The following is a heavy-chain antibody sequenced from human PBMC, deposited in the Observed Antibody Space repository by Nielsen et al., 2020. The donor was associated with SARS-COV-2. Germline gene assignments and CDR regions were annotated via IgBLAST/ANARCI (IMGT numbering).Heavy chain of an antibody. Sequence: ASVKVSCKASGYTFTSYGISWVRQAPGQGLEWMGWISTYSANTNTIYAQKLQGRVTMTTDTSTSTAYMELRSLRSEDTAVYYCARTTVTTRYWFDPWGQGTLVTVSS. CDR3: ARTTVTTRYWFDP. V-gene: IGHV1-18*04. J-gene: IGHJ5*02. CDR2: ISTYSANT. CDR1: GYTFTSYG. D-gene: IGHD4-17*01.